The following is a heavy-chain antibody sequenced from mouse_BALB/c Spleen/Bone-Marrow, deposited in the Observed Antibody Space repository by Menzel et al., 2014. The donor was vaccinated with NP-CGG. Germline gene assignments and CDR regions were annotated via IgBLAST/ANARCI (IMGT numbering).Heavy chain of an antibody. CDR1: GYSITSDYA. CDR2: ISYSGST. V-gene: IGHV3-2*02. CDR3: ARRIGKAMDY. Sequence: VQLKESGPGLVKPSQSLSLTCTVTGYSITSDYAWNWIRQFPGNKLEWMGYISYSGSTSYNSSLKSRISITRDTSKNQFFLQLNSVTTEDTATYDCARRIGKAMDYWGQGTSVTVSS. J-gene: IGHJ4*01. D-gene: IGHD1-1*01.